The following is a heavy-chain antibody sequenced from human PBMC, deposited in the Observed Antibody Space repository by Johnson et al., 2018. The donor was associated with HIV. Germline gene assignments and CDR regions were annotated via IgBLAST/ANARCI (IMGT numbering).Heavy chain of an antibody. Sequence: QVQLVESGGGVVQPGRSLRLSCAASGFTFSSYGMHWVRQAPGKGLEWVAVIWSDGSNKYYADSVKGRFTISRDNSKNTLYLQMNSLRAEDTAVYYCAKDLFTEREDDVFDVWGQGTMVTVSS. CDR1: GFTFSSYG. V-gene: IGHV3-33*06. D-gene: IGHD1-26*01. CDR2: IWSDGSNK. J-gene: IGHJ3*01. CDR3: AKDLFTEREDDVFDV.